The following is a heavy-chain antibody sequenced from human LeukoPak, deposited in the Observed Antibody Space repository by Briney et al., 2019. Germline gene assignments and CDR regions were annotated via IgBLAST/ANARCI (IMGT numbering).Heavy chain of an antibody. D-gene: IGHD5-12*01. J-gene: IGHJ4*02. CDR3: ARDRARFDY. CDR1: GFTFSYYW. CDR2: ISQDGREK. Sequence: GGSLRLSCAASGFTFSYYWMSWVRQAPGKGLEWVANISQDGREKNYVDSVKGRFTISRENAQNSLSLQKNRLRAEDTAVYYCARDRARFDYWGQGTQVTVSS. V-gene: IGHV3-7*05.